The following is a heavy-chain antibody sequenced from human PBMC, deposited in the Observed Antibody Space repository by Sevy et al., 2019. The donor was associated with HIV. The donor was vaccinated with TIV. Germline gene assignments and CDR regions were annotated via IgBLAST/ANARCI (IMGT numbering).Heavy chain of an antibody. CDR2: IKQDGSEK. V-gene: IGHV3-7*01. CDR1: GFIFNSYW. CDR3: ARDYS. J-gene: IGHJ4*02. Sequence: GGSLRRSCGASGFIFNSYWMTWVRQAPGKGVEWVATIKQDGSEKYYVDSVKGRFTISRDNVKNSVHLQMSSLRVEDTAMYYCARDYSWGQGTQVTVSS.